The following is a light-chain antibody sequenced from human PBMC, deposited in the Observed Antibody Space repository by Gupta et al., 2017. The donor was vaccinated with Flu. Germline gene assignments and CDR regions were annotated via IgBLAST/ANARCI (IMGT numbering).Light chain of an antibody. Sequence: EIVLPQSPGTLSLSPGERATLSCRASQSVSFSYLAWYQQKPGQAPRLLIYAASSTATGLPDMFSGSGSGTDFTLTISRLEPEDFAVYYCQQYSSSPYTFGQGTKVEIK. CDR3: QQYSSSPYT. CDR2: AAS. V-gene: IGKV3-20*01. CDR1: QSVSFSY. J-gene: IGKJ2*01.